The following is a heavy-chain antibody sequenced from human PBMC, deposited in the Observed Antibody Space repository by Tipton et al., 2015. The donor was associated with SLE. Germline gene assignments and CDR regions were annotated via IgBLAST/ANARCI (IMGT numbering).Heavy chain of an antibody. CDR3: ARHHSLLRRFDP. Sequence: TLSLTCTVSGASLSSFFWAWIRQPPGKGLEWIGEINHSGNTNFNPSLGSRVTVSVDTSNNQFSLRLSSVTAADTAVYFCARHHSLLRRFDPWGQGTLVTVSS. D-gene: IGHD5-12*01. CDR2: INHSGNT. CDR1: GASLSSFF. J-gene: IGHJ5*02. V-gene: IGHV4-59*08.